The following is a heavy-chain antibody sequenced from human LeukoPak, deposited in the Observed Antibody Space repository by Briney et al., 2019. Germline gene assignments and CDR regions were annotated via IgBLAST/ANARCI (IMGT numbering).Heavy chain of an antibody. D-gene: IGHD6-19*01. J-gene: IGHJ6*02. CDR1: GYTFTSYV. Sequence: ASVKVSCKASGYTFTSYVINWVRQATGQGLEWMGWMNPNSGNTGYAQKFQGRVTMTRNTSISTAYMELSSLRSEDTAVYYCAALESAGTDYYYYYGMDVWGQGTTVTVSS. CDR2: MNPNSGNT. V-gene: IGHV1-8*01. CDR3: AALESAGTDYYYYYGMDV.